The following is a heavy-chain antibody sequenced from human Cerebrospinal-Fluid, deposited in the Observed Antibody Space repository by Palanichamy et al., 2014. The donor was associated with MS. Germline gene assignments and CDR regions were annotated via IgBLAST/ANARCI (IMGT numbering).Heavy chain of an antibody. Sequence: QVQAGRSRGPGLVKPSETLSLTCTVSGGSISSYYWSWIRQPPGKGLEWIGYIYYSGSTNYNPSLKSRVTISVDTSKNQFSLKLSSVTAADTAFYYCARVRSGWYYFDYWGQGTLLTVSS. CDR2: IYYSGST. CDR1: GGSISSYY. D-gene: IGHD6-19*01. CDR3: ARVRSGWYYFDY. J-gene: IGHJ4*02. V-gene: IGHV4-59*01.